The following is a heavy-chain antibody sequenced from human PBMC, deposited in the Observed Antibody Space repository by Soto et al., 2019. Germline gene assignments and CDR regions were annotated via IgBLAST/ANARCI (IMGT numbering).Heavy chain of an antibody. Sequence: QVQLVESGGGVVQPGRSLRLSCAASGFTFSSYAMHWVRQAPGKGLEWVAVISYDGSNKYYADSVKGRFTISRDNSKNTLYLQMNSLRAEDTAVYYCARDSLTTVTTLSYWGQGTLVTVSS. CDR1: GFTFSSYA. J-gene: IGHJ4*02. V-gene: IGHV3-30-3*01. CDR3: ARDSLTTVTTLSY. D-gene: IGHD4-17*01. CDR2: ISYDGSNK.